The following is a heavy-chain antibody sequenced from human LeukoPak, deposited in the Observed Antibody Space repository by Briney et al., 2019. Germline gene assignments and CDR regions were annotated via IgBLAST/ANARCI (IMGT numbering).Heavy chain of an antibody. Sequence: SETLSLTCAVHGGSFSGYYWSWIRQPPGKGLEWIGEINHSGSTNYNPSLKSRVTISVDTSKNQFSLKLSSVTAADTAVYYCAGDVTRGYGDYVGFDYWGQGTLVTVSS. V-gene: IGHV4-34*01. CDR2: INHSGST. CDR1: GGSFSGYY. J-gene: IGHJ4*02. CDR3: AGDVTRGYGDYVGFDY. D-gene: IGHD4-17*01.